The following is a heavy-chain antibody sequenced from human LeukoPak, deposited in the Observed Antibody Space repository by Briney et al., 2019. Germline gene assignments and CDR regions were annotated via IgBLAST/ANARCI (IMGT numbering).Heavy chain of an antibody. CDR2: IYYSGST. CDR3: ARTTPHIAAAGLILIDY. J-gene: IGHJ4*02. CDR1: GGSISNYY. V-gene: IGHV4-59*01. Sequence: SETLSLTCTVSGGSISNYYWSWIRQPPGKGLEWIGYIYYSGSTNYNPSLKSRVTISVDTSKNQFSLKLSSVTAADTAVYYCARTTPHIAAAGLILIDYWGQGTLVTVSS. D-gene: IGHD6-13*01.